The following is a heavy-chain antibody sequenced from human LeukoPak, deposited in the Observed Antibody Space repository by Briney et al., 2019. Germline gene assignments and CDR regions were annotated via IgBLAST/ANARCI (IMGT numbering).Heavy chain of an antibody. CDR3: ARASSGWYGY. J-gene: IGHJ4*02. D-gene: IGHD6-19*01. CDR1: GFTFSSYA. CDR2: ISSNGGST. Sequence: GGSLRLSCVVSGFTFSSYAMHWVRQAPGKGLEYVSAISSNGGSTFYANSVKGRFTISRDNSKNTLYLQMGSLRVEDMAVYYCARASSGWYGYWGQGTLVTVSS. V-gene: IGHV3-64*01.